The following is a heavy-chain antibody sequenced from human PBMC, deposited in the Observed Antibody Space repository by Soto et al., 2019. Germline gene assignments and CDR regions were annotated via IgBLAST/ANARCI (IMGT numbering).Heavy chain of an antibody. Sequence: SVKVSCKASGGTFSSYAISWVRQAPGQGLEWMGGIIPIFGTANYAQKFQGRVTITADESTSTAYMELSSLRSEDTAVYYCARDKDIVVVPAATAYYYYGMDVWGQGTTVTVSS. D-gene: IGHD2-2*01. CDR3: ARDKDIVVVPAATAYYYYGMDV. CDR2: IIPIFGTA. CDR1: GGTFSSYA. V-gene: IGHV1-69*13. J-gene: IGHJ6*02.